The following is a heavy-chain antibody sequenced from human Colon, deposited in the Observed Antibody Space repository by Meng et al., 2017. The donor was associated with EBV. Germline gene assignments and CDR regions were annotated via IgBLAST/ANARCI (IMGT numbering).Heavy chain of an antibody. D-gene: IGHD3-16*01. J-gene: IGHJ4*02. Sequence: QLPVSGPGLVKPSEPLYLTCIVSGDSVSDTNHFWGWVRQAPGKGLEWVGSINSNWNTYSNPSLTSRVTMSLDTSKNQFSLKLSSVTAADTAVYYCVRVRGDFDYWGQGTLVTVSS. CDR2: INSNWNT. V-gene: IGHV4-39*07. CDR3: VRVRGDFDY. CDR1: GDSVSDTNHF.